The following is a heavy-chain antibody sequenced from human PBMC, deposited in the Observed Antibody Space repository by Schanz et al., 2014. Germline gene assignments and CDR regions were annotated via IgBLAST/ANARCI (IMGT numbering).Heavy chain of an antibody. Sequence: QVQLVESGGGVVQPGRSLRLSCAASGFTFSNYAMHWVRQAPGKGLEWVAVISYDGSNKYYADSVKGRFTISRDNSKNTLYLQMNSRRAEDTAVYYGAKDGRPVANTVHFYYMDGWGQGTTVTVSS. CDR1: GFTFSNYA. CDR3: AKDGRPVANTVHFYYMDG. J-gene: IGHJ6*02. V-gene: IGHV3-30*04. D-gene: IGHD6-19*01. CDR2: ISYDGSNK.